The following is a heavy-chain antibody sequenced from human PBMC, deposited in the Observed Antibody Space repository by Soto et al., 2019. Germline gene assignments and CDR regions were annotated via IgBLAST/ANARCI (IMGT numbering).Heavy chain of an antibody. V-gene: IGHV1-69*01. Sequence: QEQLVQSGAEVKKPGSSVKVSCKASGDTFSSYAISWVRQAPGQGLDWMGGIIPFFNTPNYAQKFQGRVTITADESTSTAYMELSSLRSEDTATYYCARESAYGGNPLAFDYWVQGTLVTVSS. CDR1: GDTFSSYA. CDR3: ARESAYGGNPLAFDY. CDR2: IIPFFNTP. D-gene: IGHD1-26*01. J-gene: IGHJ4*02.